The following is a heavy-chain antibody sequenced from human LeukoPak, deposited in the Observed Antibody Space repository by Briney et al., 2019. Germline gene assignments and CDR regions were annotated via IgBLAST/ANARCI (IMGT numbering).Heavy chain of an antibody. J-gene: IGHJ5*02. CDR3: ARGKAAAGTSWFDP. Sequence: SETLSLTCAVYGGSFSGYYWSWIRQPPGKGLEWIGEINHSGSTNYNPSLKSRVTISVDTSKNQFSLKLSSVTAADTAVYYCARGKAAAGTSWFDPWGQGTLVTVSS. D-gene: IGHD6-13*01. CDR2: INHSGST. CDR1: GGSFSGYY. V-gene: IGHV4-34*01.